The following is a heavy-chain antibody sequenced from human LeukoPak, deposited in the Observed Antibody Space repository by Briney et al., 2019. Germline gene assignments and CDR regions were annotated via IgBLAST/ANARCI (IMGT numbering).Heavy chain of an antibody. D-gene: IGHD6-19*01. Sequence: SETLSLTCTVSGASISSYYXXXXXXXXXXGXXWIGXIYYTGSTNYDPSLKSRVTISXDTSKNQFSLNLSSVTAADTAVYYCARQGRGSGWFLPWGQGTLVTVSS. CDR3: ARQGRGSGWFLP. CDR2: IYYTGST. CDR1: GASISSYY. J-gene: IGHJ5*02. V-gene: IGHV4-59*08.